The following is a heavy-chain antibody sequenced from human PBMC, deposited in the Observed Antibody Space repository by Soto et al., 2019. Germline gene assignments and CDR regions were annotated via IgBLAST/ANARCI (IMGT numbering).Heavy chain of an antibody. CDR1: GGTFSSYT. CDR3: ARDPDIVVVPAAMLDY. CDR2: IIPILGIA. J-gene: IGHJ4*02. Sequence: ASVKVSCKASGGTFSSYTISWVRQAPGQGLEWMGRIIPILGIANYAQKFQGRVTITADKSTSTAYMELSSLRSEDTAVYYCARDPDIVVVPAAMLDYWGQGTLVTVSS. D-gene: IGHD2-2*01. V-gene: IGHV1-69*04.